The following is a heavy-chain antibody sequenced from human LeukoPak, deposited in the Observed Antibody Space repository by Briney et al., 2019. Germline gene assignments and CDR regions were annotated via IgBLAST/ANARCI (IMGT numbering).Heavy chain of an antibody. CDR2: FDPEDGET. CDR3: ATDSGSGWLWVFDY. J-gene: IGHJ4*02. CDR1: GYTLTELS. V-gene: IGHV1-24*01. Sequence: ASVKVSCKVSGYTLTELSMHWVRQAPGKGLEWIGGFDPEDGETIYAQKFQGRVTMTEDTSTDTAYVELSSLRSEDTAVYYCATDSGSGWLWVFDYWGQGTLVTVSS. D-gene: IGHD6-19*01.